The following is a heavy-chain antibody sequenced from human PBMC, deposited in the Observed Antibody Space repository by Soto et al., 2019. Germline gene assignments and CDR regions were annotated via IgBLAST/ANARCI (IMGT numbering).Heavy chain of an antibody. CDR1: GGSISSGGFC. D-gene: IGHD6-13*01. J-gene: IGHJ4*02. CDR2: IDYSGST. Sequence: QVQLQESGPGLVKPSQTLSLTCTVSGGSISSGGFCWSWIRQHAGKGLEWIGYIDYSGSTYYNPSLKSRVTTSVDTSKNQLSLKLSSVTAADTAVYYCASGVDSSPSSLWCQGTLVTVSS. V-gene: IGHV4-31*03. CDR3: ASGVDSSPSSL.